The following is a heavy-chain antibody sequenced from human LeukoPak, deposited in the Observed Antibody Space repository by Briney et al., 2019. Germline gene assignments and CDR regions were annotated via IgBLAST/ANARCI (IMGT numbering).Heavy chain of an antibody. CDR3: ARIGYSNWGDALDI. J-gene: IGHJ3*02. V-gene: IGHV3-11*06. CDR2: ISSSSSYT. CDR1: GFTFSDYY. D-gene: IGHD6-13*01. Sequence: SGGSLRLSCAASGFTFSDYYMSWIRQAPGKGLEWVSYISSSSSYTNYADSVKGRFTISRDNAKNSLYLQMNSLRAEDTAVYYCARIGYSNWGDALDIWGQGTMVTASS.